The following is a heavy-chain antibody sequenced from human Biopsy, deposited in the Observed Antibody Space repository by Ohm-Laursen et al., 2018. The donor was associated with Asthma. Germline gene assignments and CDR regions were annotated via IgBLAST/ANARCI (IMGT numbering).Heavy chain of an antibody. D-gene: IGHD4-17*01. J-gene: IGHJ5*02. CDR3: ARTTYGDDGFDP. CDR2: INYSGST. Sequence: SQTLSLTCPVSGGSINIGDYYWSWIRQHPVKGLKWIGYINYSGSTYYNPSLNSRVSISLDTSKNQFSLRLTSVTAADKAVYDCARTTYGDDGFDPWGQGTLVTVSS. CDR1: GGSINIGDYY. V-gene: IGHV4-31*03.